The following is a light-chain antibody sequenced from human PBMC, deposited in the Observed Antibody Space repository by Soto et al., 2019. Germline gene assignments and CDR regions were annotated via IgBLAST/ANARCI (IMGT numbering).Light chain of an antibody. J-gene: IGKJ1*01. CDR3: QQSHNTPLT. Sequence: DIQMTQSPSSLSASVGDRVTITCRASQRVGSYLNWYQQKPGKAPTLLIYSASELQSGVSSRFSGSGSGTDFTLTIRNLQPEDFAVYYCQQSHNTPLTFGQGTKVHIK. CDR2: SAS. CDR1: QRVGSY. V-gene: IGKV1-39*01.